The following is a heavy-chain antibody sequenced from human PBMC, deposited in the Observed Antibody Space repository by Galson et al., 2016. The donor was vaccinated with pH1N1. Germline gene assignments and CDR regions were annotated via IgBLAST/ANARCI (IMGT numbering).Heavy chain of an antibody. V-gene: IGHV3-30*04. CDR3: ARERGNWGLDN. CDR2: ISYDGRKK. J-gene: IGHJ4*02. Sequence: SLRLSCAASGFTFGSYAMHWVRQAPGKGLEWVAVISYDGRKKFHGDSVKGRFTISRDNSKNTLSLQMNSLRDEDTSIYYCARERGNWGLDNWGQGTLVTVSS. D-gene: IGHD7-27*01. CDR1: GFTFGSYA.